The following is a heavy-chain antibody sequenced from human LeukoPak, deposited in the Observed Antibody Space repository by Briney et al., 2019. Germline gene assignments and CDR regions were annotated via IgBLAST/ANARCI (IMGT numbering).Heavy chain of an antibody. CDR2: INHSGST. D-gene: IGHD6-13*01. Sequence: PSETLSLTCADYGGSFIGYYSSWICQPPGKGLEWIGEINHSGSTNYNPSLKSRVTISVDTSKNQFSLKLSSVTAADTAVYYCARAGCSSFYKWFDPWGQGTLVTVSS. CDR3: ARAGCSSFYKWFDP. V-gene: IGHV4-34*01. J-gene: IGHJ5*02. CDR1: GGSFIGYY.